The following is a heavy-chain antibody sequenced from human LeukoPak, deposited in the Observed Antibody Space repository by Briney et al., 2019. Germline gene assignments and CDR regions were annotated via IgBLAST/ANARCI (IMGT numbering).Heavy chain of an antibody. J-gene: IGHJ5*02. D-gene: IGHD6-19*01. Sequence: ASVKVSCKASGGTFSSYAISWVRQAPGQGLEWMGWINAGNGNTKYSQKFQGRVTITRDTSASTAYMELSSLRSEDTAVYYCASSLIEVAGTAPWGQGTLVTVSS. CDR2: INAGNGNT. CDR3: ASSLIEVAGTAP. CDR1: GGTFSSYA. V-gene: IGHV1-3*01.